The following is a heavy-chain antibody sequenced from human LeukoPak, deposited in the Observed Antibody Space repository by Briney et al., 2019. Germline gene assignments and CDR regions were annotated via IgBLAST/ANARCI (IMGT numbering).Heavy chain of an antibody. J-gene: IGHJ3*02. CDR2: IYSGSDTI. V-gene: IGHV3-48*02. CDR3: VRDKDYAFDI. Sequence: GRSLRLSCAASGFTFSAYSMNWVRQAPGKGLEWLSRIYSGSDTIYYTDSVGGRFTISRDNAKSSLYLQMNSLRDEDTAVYYCVRDKDYAFDIWGQGTMVTVSS. D-gene: IGHD4-11*01. CDR1: GFTFSAYS.